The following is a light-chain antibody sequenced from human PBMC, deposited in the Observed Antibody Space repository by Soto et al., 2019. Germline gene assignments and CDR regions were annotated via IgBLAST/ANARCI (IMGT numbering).Light chain of an antibody. Sequence: QSALTQAPSASGTPGQRVTISCSGSSSNIGSNYVYWYQQFPGTTPKLLIYKNSRRPSGVPDRFSGSKSGTSASLAISGLRSEDEADYYCASWDDSLRGVLFGGGTKLTVL. CDR1: SSNIGSNY. CDR2: KNS. J-gene: IGLJ2*01. V-gene: IGLV1-47*01. CDR3: ASWDDSLRGVL.